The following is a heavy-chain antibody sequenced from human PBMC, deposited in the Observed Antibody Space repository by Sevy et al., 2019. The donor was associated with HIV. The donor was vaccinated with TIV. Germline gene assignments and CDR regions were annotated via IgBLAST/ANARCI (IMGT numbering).Heavy chain of an antibody. D-gene: IGHD6-19*01. CDR3: AMALAVAGNYGMDV. J-gene: IGHJ6*02. V-gene: IGHV3-30-3*01. CDR1: GFTFSSYA. Sequence: GGSLRLSCAASGFTFSSYAMHWVRQAPGKGLEWVAVISYDGSNKYYADSVKGRFTISRDNSKNTLYLQMNSLRAEDTAVYYCAMALAVAGNYGMDVWGQGTTVTVSS. CDR2: ISYDGSNK.